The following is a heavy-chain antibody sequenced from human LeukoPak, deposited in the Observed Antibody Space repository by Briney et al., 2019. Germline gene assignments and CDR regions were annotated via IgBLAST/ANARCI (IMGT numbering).Heavy chain of an antibody. V-gene: IGHV3-9*03. J-gene: IGHJ4*02. CDR1: GFTFDDYA. D-gene: IGHD3-22*01. Sequence: PGRSLRLSCAASGFTFDDYAMHWVRQAPGKGLEWVSGISWNSGSIGYADSVKGRFTISRDSAKNSLYLQMNSLRAEDMALYYCAKDSSYYYDSSGFIDYWGQGTLVTVSS. CDR2: ISWNSGSI. CDR3: AKDSSYYYDSSGFIDY.